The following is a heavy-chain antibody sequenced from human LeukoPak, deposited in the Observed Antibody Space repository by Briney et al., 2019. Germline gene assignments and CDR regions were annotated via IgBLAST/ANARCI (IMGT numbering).Heavy chain of an antibody. Sequence: ASVKVSCKASGDTFTSYGISWVRQAPGQGLEWMGWISAYNGNTNYAQKLQGTVTMTTDTSTSTAYMELRSLRSDDTAVYYCARFFCSGGSCYLLDYWGQGTLVTVSS. D-gene: IGHD2-15*01. CDR2: ISAYNGNT. CDR1: GDTFTSYG. V-gene: IGHV1-18*01. CDR3: ARFFCSGGSCYLLDY. J-gene: IGHJ4*02.